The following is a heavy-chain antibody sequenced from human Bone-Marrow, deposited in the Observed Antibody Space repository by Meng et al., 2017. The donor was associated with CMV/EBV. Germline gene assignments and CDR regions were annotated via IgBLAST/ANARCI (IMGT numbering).Heavy chain of an antibody. J-gene: IGHJ5*02. V-gene: IGHV3-30-3*01. CDR3: AREGTIFGVVPYGGPFDP. CDR1: GFTFSSYA. CDR2: ISYDGSTK. D-gene: IGHD3-3*01. Sequence: GESLKISCAASGFTFSSYAMHWVRQAPGKGLEWVAVISYDGSTKYHADSVKGRFTISRDNSKNTVYLQMSSLRAEDTAVYYCAREGTIFGVVPYGGPFDPWGQGTLVTVSS.